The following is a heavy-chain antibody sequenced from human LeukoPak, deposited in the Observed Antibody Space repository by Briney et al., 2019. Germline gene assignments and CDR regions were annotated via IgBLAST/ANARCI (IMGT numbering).Heavy chain of an antibody. D-gene: IGHD3-22*01. CDR2: IGSTGTTI. V-gene: IGHV3-48*01. CDR1: GFTFSDYS. CDR3: AGQYGVIVVA. J-gene: IGHJ4*02. Sequence: LPGGSLRLSCVASGFTFSDYSIHWVRQAPGKGLEWVSYIGSTGTTIYHADSVKGRFTISRDNAKNSLYLQMNSLRAEDTAVYYCAGQYGVIVVAGGQGTLVTVSS.